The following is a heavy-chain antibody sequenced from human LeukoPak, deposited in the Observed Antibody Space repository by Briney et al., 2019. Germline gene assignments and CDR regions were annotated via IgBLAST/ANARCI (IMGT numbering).Heavy chain of an antibody. CDR3: ARRGGSSGWYYYYYGMDV. V-gene: IGHV4-39*01. CDR2: IYDSGST. Sequence: SETLSLTCTVSGGSIRSSYYYWGWIRQPPGKGLEWIGSIYDSGSTYYNPSLKSRVTISVDTSKNQFSLKLNSVTAADTAVYYCARRGGSSGWYYYYYGMDVWGQGTTVTVSS. CDR1: GGSIRSSYYY. D-gene: IGHD6-19*01. J-gene: IGHJ6*02.